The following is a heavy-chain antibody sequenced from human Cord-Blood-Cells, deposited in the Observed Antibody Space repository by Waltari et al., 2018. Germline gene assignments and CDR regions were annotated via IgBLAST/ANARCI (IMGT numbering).Heavy chain of an antibody. CDR1: GFNFSSYG. J-gene: IGHJ4*02. Sequence: QVQLVESGGGVVQPGRSLRLSCAASGFNFSSYGMHWVRQAPGKGLEWVAVISYDGSNKYYADSVKGRFTISRDNSKNTLYLQMNSLRAEDTAVYYCCSGSSWYGGFDYWGQGTLVTVSS. CDR2: ISYDGSNK. D-gene: IGHD6-13*01. V-gene: IGHV3-30*03. CDR3: CSGSSWYGGFDY.